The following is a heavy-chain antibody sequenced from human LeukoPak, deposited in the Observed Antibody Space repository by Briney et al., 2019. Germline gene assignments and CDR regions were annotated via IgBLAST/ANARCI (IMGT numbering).Heavy chain of an antibody. CDR3: ARHVYHSSTDY. Sequence: PSETLSLTCSVSGVSISSSSYYWGWIRQPPGKGLEWIGSIFYSGNTYYNPSLERRVTISVDTSKNQFSLKLSSVTAADTAIYYCARHVYHSSTDYWGQGTLVTVSS. CDR2: IFYSGNT. J-gene: IGHJ4*02. V-gene: IGHV4-39*01. CDR1: GVSISSSSYY. D-gene: IGHD6-13*01.